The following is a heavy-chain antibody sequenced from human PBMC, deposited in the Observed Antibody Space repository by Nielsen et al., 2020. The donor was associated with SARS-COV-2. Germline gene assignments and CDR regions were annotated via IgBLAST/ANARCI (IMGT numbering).Heavy chain of an antibody. V-gene: IGHV1-69*06. J-gene: IGHJ5*02. CDR2: IIPIFGTA. D-gene: IGHD4-23*01. CDR1: GGTFSSYA. Sequence: SVKVSCKASGGTFSSYAISWVRQAPGQGLEWMGGIIPIFGTANYAQKFQGRVTITADKSTSTAYMELSSLRSEDTAVYYCAREKTTVVTPGWFDPWGQGTLVTVSS. CDR3: AREKTTVVTPGWFDP.